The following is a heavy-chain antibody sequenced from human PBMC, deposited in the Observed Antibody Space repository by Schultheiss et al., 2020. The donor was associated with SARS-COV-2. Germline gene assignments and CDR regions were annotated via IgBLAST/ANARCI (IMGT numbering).Heavy chain of an antibody. CDR1: GFRFNNYV. D-gene: IGHD3-22*01. CDR2: ISGSGVYT. CDR3: ARGVYDSSGYYVYYFDY. Sequence: GGSLRLSCAASGFRFNNYVIDWVRQAPGKGLEWVSAISGSGVYTYYADSVKGRFTISRDNSKNTLYLQMNSLRAEDTAVYYCARGVYDSSGYYVYYFDYWGQGTLVTVSS. V-gene: IGHV3-23*01. J-gene: IGHJ4*02.